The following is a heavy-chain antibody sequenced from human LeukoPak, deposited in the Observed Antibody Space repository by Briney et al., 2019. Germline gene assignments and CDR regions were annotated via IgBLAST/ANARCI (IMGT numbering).Heavy chain of an antibody. Sequence: GGSLRLSCAASGFTVSSNYMSWVRQAPGKGLEWVSIIYSGGSTFYADSVKGRFTISRDNSKDTLYLQMNSLRAEDTAVYYCARGGSYLSAFDIWGQGTMVTVSS. V-gene: IGHV3-53*01. CDR3: ARGGSYLSAFDI. D-gene: IGHD1-26*01. CDR2: IYSGGST. CDR1: GFTVSSNY. J-gene: IGHJ3*02.